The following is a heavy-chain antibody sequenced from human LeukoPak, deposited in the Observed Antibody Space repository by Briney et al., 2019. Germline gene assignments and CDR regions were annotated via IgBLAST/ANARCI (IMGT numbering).Heavy chain of an antibody. CDR2: IYYNGAT. J-gene: IGHJ6*02. CDR3: ARHDPVGHYQHGMDV. Sequence: SETLSLTCTVSGGSISGYFGSCIRQPPGKGLEFIGYIYYNGATLYSPSLKSRVTMSVDTSKDQFSLKLSSVTAADPAVYYCARHDPVGHYQHGMDVWGQGTTVTVSS. D-gene: IGHD1-26*01. V-gene: IGHV4-59*08. CDR1: GGSISGYF.